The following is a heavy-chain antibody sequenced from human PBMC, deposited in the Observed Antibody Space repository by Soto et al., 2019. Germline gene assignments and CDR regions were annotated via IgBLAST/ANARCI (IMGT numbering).Heavy chain of an antibody. CDR2: IYFSGNT. J-gene: IGHJ3*02. Sequence: HLQLQESGPGLVKPSETLSLTCTVSDDSITSSTFYWGWIRQSPGKGLEWIGSIYFSGNTYYNPSLKSRVTISVDTSKNQFSLNLNSVTAADTAVYYCAGHPLHRVGASISAFDIWGQGTVVTVSS. CDR1: DDSITSSTFY. V-gene: IGHV4-39*01. D-gene: IGHD1-26*01. CDR3: AGHPLHRVGASISAFDI.